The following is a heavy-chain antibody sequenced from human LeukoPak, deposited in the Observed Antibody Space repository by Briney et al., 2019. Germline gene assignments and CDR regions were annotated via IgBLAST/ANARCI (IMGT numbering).Heavy chain of an antibody. CDR1: GFTFNNYA. J-gene: IGHJ5*01. CDR3: AKEPREYCSSTSCPNWFDS. D-gene: IGHD2-2*01. CDR2: ISASGGTT. V-gene: IGHV3-23*01. Sequence: GGSLRLSCAASGFTFNNYAMSWVRQAPGKGLEWVSAISASGGTTYYADSVKGRFTISRDNSENTLFLQMNSLRAEDTAAYYCAKEPREYCSSTSCPNWFDSWGQGTLVTVSS.